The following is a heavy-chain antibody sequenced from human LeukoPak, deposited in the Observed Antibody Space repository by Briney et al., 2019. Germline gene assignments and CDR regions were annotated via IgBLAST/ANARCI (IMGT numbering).Heavy chain of an antibody. CDR3: AKAGGRYCSSATCNRYDY. CDR1: GFTFSSYS. V-gene: IGHV3-21*01. Sequence: GGSLRLSCAASGFTFSSYSMNWVRQAPGKGLEWVSSISSSSSYIYYADSVKGRFTISRDNAKNSLYLQMNSLRAEDTAVYYCAKAGGRYCSSATCNRYDYWGQGALVIVSS. D-gene: IGHD2-2*02. CDR2: ISSSSSYI. J-gene: IGHJ4*02.